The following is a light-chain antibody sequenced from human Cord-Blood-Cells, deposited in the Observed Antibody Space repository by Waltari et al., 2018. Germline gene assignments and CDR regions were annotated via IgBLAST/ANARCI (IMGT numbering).Light chain of an antibody. V-gene: IGKV3-11*01. CDR2: DAS. J-gene: IGKJ3*01. CDR1: QSVSSY. Sequence: EIVLTQSPATLSLSPGERATLSCRASQSVSSYLAWYQQKPGQAPRLLIYDASNRATGITARFSGSGSGTDFTLTIRSLEPEDCAVYYCHQSSNCPLFTVGPWTKLDI. CDR3: HQSSNCPLFT.